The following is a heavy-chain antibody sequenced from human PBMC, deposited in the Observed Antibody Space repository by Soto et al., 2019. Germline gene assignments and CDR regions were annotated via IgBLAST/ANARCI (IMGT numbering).Heavy chain of an antibody. D-gene: IGHD2-2*01. CDR2: IYPGDSDT. CDR3: ARYYCSGTTCYEFDY. J-gene: IGHJ4*02. Sequence: GESLKISCKGSGYRFTNYWIGWVRQMPGKGLEWMGIIYPGDSDTRYSPSFQGQVTISADKSINTAYLQWSSLKASDTAMYYCARYYCSGTTCYEFDYWGQGTQVTAPQ. CDR1: GYRFTNYW. V-gene: IGHV5-51*01.